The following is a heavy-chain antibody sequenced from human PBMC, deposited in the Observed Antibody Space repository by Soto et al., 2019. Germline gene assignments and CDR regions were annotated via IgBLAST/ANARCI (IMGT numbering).Heavy chain of an antibody. CDR1: GFTFSSYA. D-gene: IGHD1-26*01. CDR2: ISGSGDST. CDR3: AKRGSGSDYID. Sequence: EVQLLESGGGLVQPGGSLRLSCAASGFTFSSYAMSWVRQAPGKGLEWVSAISGSGDSTYYADSVKGRFTISRDNSKTTLYLQMKSLRAEDTAVYYCAKRGSGSDYIDWGQGTLVTVSS. J-gene: IGHJ4*02. V-gene: IGHV3-23*01.